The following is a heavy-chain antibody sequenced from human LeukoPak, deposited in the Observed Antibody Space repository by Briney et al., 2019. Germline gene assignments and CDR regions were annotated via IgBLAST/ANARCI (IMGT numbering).Heavy chain of an antibody. V-gene: IGHV3-23*01. CDR1: GFTFSSYA. D-gene: IGHD6-13*01. Sequence: GGSLRLSCAASGFTFSSYAMHWVRQAPGKGLEWVSAISGSGGSTYYADSVKGRFTISRDNSKNTLYLQMNSLSSSWSYYYYMDVWGKGTTVTISS. CDR3: DV. J-gene: IGHJ6*03. CDR2: ISGSGGST.